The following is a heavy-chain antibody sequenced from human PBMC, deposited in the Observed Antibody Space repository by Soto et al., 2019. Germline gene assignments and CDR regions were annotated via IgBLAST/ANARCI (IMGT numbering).Heavy chain of an antibody. CDR3: AREVTGASWSFDF. V-gene: IGHV1-69*01. Sequence: QVQLVQSGAEVKRPGSSVKVSCKASGGTFNNYALSWVRQAPGQGLEWVGGIIPIFNSANYAQKFQGRVTITADDSTSTAYMELRSLRPDDTAVYYCAREVTGASWSFDFWGQGTLVTVSS. J-gene: IGHJ4*02. CDR2: IIPIFNSA. D-gene: IGHD6-25*01. CDR1: GGTFNNYA.